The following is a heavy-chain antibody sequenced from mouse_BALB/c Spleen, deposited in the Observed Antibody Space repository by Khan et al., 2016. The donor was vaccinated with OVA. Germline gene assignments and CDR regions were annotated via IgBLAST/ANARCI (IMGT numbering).Heavy chain of an antibody. Sequence: QIQLVQSGPELKKPGETIKISCRTSGYTFTNNGMNWVKQAPGKGLKWMGWINTYTGEPTYADDFKGRFVFSLEISVSTAYLQFNNLKNEDTATXFCARSMPHYYGSRYVDYWGQGTTLTVSS. CDR3: ARSMPHYYGSRYVDY. J-gene: IGHJ2*01. CDR1: GYTFTNNG. D-gene: IGHD1-1*01. CDR2: INTYTGEP. V-gene: IGHV9-3-1*01.